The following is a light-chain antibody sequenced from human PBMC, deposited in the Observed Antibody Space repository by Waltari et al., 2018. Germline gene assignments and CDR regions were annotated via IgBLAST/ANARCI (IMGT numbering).Light chain of an antibody. J-gene: IGKJ3*01. CDR3: QKYSSSPFT. CDR1: QSVSSY. Sequence: VILTQSPATLSLSPGERATLSCRASQSVSSYLAWYQQKPGQAPRLLIYGASSRATGIPDRFSGSGSRTEFTLTISSLEPEDFAVYYCQKYSSSPFTFGPGTKLDIK. V-gene: IGKV3-20*01. CDR2: GAS.